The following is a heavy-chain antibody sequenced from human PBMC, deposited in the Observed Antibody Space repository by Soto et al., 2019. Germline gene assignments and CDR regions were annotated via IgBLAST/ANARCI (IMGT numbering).Heavy chain of an antibody. CDR1: GGSINSGDYY. J-gene: IGHJ5*02. V-gene: IGHV4-30-4*02. D-gene: IGHD3-10*01. CDR3: ARGRGDFYGSGTYDGWFDP. Sequence: PSETLSLTCTVSGGSINSGDYYWSWIRQPPGKGLECIGYIYHSGTTYYNPSLRGRVTISIDTSRNQFSLRLNSVTDADTAVYHCARGRGDFYGSGTYDGWFDPWGQGTLVTV. CDR2: IYHSGTT.